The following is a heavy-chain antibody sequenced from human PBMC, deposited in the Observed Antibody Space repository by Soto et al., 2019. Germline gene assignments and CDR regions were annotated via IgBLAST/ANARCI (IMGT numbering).Heavy chain of an antibody. CDR1: GGSFSGYY. CDR2: INHSGST. CDR3: ARGLGELGDY. D-gene: IGHD1-26*01. V-gene: IGHV4-34*01. J-gene: IGHJ4*02. Sequence: QVQLQQWGAGLLKPSETLSLTCAVYGGSFSGYYWSWIRQPPGKGLEWIGEINHSGSTNYNPSLKSRVTISVDTSKNQFSLKLSSVTAADTAVYYCARGLGELGDYWGQGTLVTVSS.